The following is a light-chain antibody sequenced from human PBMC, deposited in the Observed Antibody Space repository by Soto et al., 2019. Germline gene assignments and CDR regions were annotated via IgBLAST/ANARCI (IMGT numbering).Light chain of an antibody. CDR1: QSISSW. Sequence: DIQITRSPSTLRTSVVEGNSVACRASQSISSWLAWYQQKPGRAPKLLIYKASSLESGVPSRFSGSGSGTELRLTITCRQPHDFATDFCQHYNSQWTFGQGTKVDI. CDR2: KAS. V-gene: IGKV1-5*03. J-gene: IGKJ1*01. CDR3: QHYNSQWT.